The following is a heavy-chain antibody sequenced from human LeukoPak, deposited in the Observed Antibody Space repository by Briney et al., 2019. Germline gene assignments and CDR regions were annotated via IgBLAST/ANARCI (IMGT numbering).Heavy chain of an antibody. CDR3: ASGPSKYYYYYGMDV. CDR2: IYYSGST. V-gene: IGHV4-31*11. Sequence: SETLSLTCAVYGGSFSGYYWSWIRQHPGKGLEWIGYIYYSGSTYYNPSLKSRVTISVDTSKNQFSLKLSSVTAADTAVYYRASGPSKYYYYYGMDVWGQGTTVTVSS. CDR1: GGSFSGYY. J-gene: IGHJ6*02.